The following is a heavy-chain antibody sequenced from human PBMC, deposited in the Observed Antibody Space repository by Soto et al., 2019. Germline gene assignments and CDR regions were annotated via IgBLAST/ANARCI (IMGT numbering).Heavy chain of an antibody. D-gene: IGHD3-22*01. V-gene: IGHV1-3*01. CDR2: INAGNGNT. CDR1: GYTFTSYA. CDR3: ARDGYYYDSSGYSTGFGY. J-gene: IGHJ4*02. Sequence: ASVKVSCKASGYTFTSYAMHWVRQAPGQRLEWMGWINAGNGNTKYSQKFQGRVTITRDTSASTAYMELSSLRSEDTAVYYCARDGYYYDSSGYSTGFGYWGQGTLVTVYS.